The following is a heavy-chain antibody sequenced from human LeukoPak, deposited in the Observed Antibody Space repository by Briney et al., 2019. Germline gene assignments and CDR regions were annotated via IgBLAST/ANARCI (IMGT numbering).Heavy chain of an antibody. Sequence: GASVKVSCKASGYTFTSYYMHWVRQAPGQGLEWMGIINPSGGSTSYAQKFQGRVTTTRDTSTSTVYMELSSLRSEDTAVYYCARPNPGSDSSGYYYSNFDYWGQGTLVTVSS. D-gene: IGHD3-22*01. V-gene: IGHV1-46*01. CDR3: ARPNPGSDSSGYYYSNFDY. CDR2: INPSGGST. J-gene: IGHJ4*02. CDR1: GYTFTSYY.